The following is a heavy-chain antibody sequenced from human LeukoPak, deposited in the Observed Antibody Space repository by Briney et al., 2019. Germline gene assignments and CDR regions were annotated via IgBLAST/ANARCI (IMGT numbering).Heavy chain of an antibody. CDR2: IYYSGST. V-gene: IGHV4-39*07. Sequence: SETLSLTCTVSGGSISSSSYYWGWIRQPPGKGLEWIGSIYYSGSTYYNPSLKSRVTISVDTSKNQFSLKLSSVTAADTAVYYCARAHPPNSDSSGYCYYYYYMDVWGKGTTVTVSS. D-gene: IGHD3-22*01. CDR3: ARAHPPNSDSSGYCYYYYYMDV. J-gene: IGHJ6*03. CDR1: GGSISSSSYY.